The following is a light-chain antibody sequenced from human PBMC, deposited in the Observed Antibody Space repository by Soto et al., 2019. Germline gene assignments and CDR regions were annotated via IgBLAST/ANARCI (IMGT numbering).Light chain of an antibody. V-gene: IGKV1-39*01. CDR3: QQSHNTWT. CDR1: QSISNS. J-gene: IGKJ1*01. Sequence: DIQMTQSPSSLSASVGDRVTITCRASQSISNSLNWYQQKPGKAPQPLIYAASSLQSGVPSRFSGSGSGTDFTLTISNLQPEDFATYYCQQSHNTWTFGQGTKVEI. CDR2: AAS.